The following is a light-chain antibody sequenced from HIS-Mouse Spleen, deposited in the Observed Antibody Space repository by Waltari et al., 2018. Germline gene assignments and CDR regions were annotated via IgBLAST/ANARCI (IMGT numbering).Light chain of an antibody. CDR2: RNN. CDR3: AAWDDSLSGPV. Sequence: QPVLTQPPSASGTPGQRVTISCSGSSSNIGRNYGYWYQQLPGTAPKLLIYRNNQRPSGVPDRFSGSKSGTSASLAISGLRSEDEADYYCAAWDDSLSGPVFGGGTKLTVL. J-gene: IGLJ3*02. V-gene: IGLV1-47*01. CDR1: SSNIGRNY.